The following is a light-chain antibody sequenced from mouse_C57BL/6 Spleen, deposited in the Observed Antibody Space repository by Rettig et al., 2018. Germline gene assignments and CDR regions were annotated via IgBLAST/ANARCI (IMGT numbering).Light chain of an antibody. CDR3: QQRSSSPFT. J-gene: IGKJ4*01. CDR2: STS. CDR1: SSVSY. V-gene: IGKV4-57*01. Sequence: VLTQSPAIMSASQGEKVTLTCSPSSSVSYMHWFQQKPGTSPKLWIYSTSNLASGVPARFSGSGSGTSYSLTISRMEAEDAATYYCQQRSSSPFTFGSGTKLEIK.